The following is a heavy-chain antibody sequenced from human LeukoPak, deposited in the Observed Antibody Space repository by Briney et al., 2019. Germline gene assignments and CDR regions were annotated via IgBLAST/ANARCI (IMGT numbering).Heavy chain of an antibody. Sequence: SETLSLTCAVYGGSFSGYYWSWIRQPPGKGLEWIGEINHSGSTNYNPSLKSRVTISVDTSKNQFSLKLSSVTAADTAVYYCARLVVVAAATDYYYYGMDVWGQGTTVTVSS. D-gene: IGHD2-2*01. CDR2: INHSGST. V-gene: IGHV4-34*01. J-gene: IGHJ6*02. CDR1: GGSFSGYY. CDR3: ARLVVVAAATDYYYYGMDV.